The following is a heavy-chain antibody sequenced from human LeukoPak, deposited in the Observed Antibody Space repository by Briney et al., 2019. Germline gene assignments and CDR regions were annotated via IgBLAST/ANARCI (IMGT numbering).Heavy chain of an antibody. CDR1: GYTFTGYY. CDR3: ARVEYGSGHPYYYGMDV. J-gene: IGHJ6*02. D-gene: IGHD6-19*01. CDR2: INPNSGGT. Sequence: ASVKVSCKASGYTFTGYYMHWVRQAPGQGLEWMGWINPNSGGTNYAQKFQGRVTMTRDTSISTAYMELSRLRSDDTAVYYCARVEYGSGHPYYYGMDVWGQGTTATVSS. V-gene: IGHV1-2*02.